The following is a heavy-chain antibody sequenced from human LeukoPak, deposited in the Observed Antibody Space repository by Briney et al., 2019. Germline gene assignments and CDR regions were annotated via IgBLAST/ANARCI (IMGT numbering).Heavy chain of an antibody. J-gene: IGHJ4*02. CDR1: GYTFTGYY. CDR2: INPNSGGT. D-gene: IGHD3-9*01. CDR3: ARGTRDDILTGYYNY. V-gene: IGHV1-2*06. Sequence: ASVKVSCKASGYTFTGYYMHWVRQAPGQGLEWMGRINPNSGGTDYAQKFQGRVTMTRDTSISTAYMELSRLRSDDTAVYYCARGTRDDILTGYYNYWGQGTLVTVSS.